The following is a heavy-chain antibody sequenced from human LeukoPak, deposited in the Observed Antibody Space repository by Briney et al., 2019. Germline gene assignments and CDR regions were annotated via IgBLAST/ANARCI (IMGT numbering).Heavy chain of an antibody. CDR2: IYSSGYT. CDR3: AGSDLTQDYWDY. D-gene: IGHD2-15*01. V-gene: IGHV4-39*07. J-gene: IGHJ4*02. CDR1: GGSITTSSYY. Sequence: SETLSLACNVSGGSITTSSYYWGWIRQPPGKGLEWIARIYSSGYTYYNPSLKSRGTISVDTSKNQFSLKLTSVTAADTAVYYCAGSDLTQDYWDYWGREPWSKSPQ.